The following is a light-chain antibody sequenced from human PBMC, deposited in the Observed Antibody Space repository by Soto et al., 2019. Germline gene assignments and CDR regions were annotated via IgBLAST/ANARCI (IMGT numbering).Light chain of an antibody. CDR1: SSDVGGYNY. CDR2: GVS. CDR3: TSYTSSSTQV. Sequence: QSVLTQPASVSGSPGQSITISCTGSSSDVGGYNYVSWYQQHPGKAPKLMIYGVSNRPSGVSNRFSGSKSGHTASLTISGLQAEDEADYYCTSYTSSSTQVFGGGTKVTVL. V-gene: IGLV2-14*01. J-gene: IGLJ3*02.